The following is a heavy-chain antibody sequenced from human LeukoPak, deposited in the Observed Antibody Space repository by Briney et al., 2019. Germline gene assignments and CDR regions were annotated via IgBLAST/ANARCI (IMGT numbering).Heavy chain of an antibody. J-gene: IGHJ4*02. D-gene: IGHD6-13*01. V-gene: IGHV4-39*01. CDR3: ARSAAGTNFDY. CDR1: GGSISSSSYY. CDR2: IYYSGST. Sequence: SETLSLTCTVSGGSISSSSYYWGWIRQPPGKGLKWIGSIYYSGSTYYNPSLKSRVTISVDTSKNQFSLKLSSVTAADTAVYYCARSAAGTNFDYWGQGTLVTVSS.